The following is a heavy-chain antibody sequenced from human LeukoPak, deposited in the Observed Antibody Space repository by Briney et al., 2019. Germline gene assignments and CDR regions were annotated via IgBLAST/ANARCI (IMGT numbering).Heavy chain of an antibody. D-gene: IGHD3-10*01. CDR2: IYHSGST. CDR1: GYSISSGYY. J-gene: IGHJ4*02. V-gene: IGHV4-38-2*01. Sequence: SETLSLTCAVSGYSISSGYYWGWIRQPPGKGLEWIGSIYHSGSTYYNPSLKSRVTISVDTSKNQFSLKLSSVTAADTAVYYCARAMVRGVIIYPCWGQGTLVTVSS. CDR3: ARAMVRGVIIYPC.